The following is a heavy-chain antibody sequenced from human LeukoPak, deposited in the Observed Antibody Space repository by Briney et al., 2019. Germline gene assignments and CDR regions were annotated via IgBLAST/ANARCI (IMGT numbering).Heavy chain of an antibody. V-gene: IGHV1-8*01. CDR1: GYTFTSYD. D-gene: IGHD3-22*01. Sequence: GASVKVSCKASGYTFTSYDINWVRQATGQGLEWMGWMNPNSGNTGYAQKFQGRVTMTRNTSISTAYMELSSLRSEDTAVYYCARDGTRYYDSSGYYCLDYWGQGTLVTVSS. J-gene: IGHJ4*02. CDR3: ARDGTRYYDSSGYYCLDY. CDR2: MNPNSGNT.